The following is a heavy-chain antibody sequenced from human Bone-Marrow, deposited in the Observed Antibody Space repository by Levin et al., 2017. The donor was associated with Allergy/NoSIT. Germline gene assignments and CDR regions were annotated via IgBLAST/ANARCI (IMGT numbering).Heavy chain of an antibody. V-gene: IGHV4-31*03. CDR3: ARVGYGDYFNSYYFDY. D-gene: IGHD4-17*01. CDR2: IYYSGST. Sequence: PSETLSLTCTVSGGSISSGGYYWSWIRQHPGKGLEWIGYIYYSGSTYYNPSLKSRVTISVDTSKNQFSLKLSSVTAADTAVYYCARVGYGDYFNSYYFDYWGQGTLVTVSS. CDR1: GGSISSGGYY. J-gene: IGHJ4*02.